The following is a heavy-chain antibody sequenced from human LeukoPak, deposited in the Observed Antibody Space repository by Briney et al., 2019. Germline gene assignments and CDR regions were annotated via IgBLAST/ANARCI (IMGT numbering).Heavy chain of an antibody. CDR3: ARHSRIAAAGTWFDY. D-gene: IGHD6-13*01. CDR1: GSTYTSYW. J-gene: IGHJ4*02. Sequence: GASLQISCKCSGSTYTSYWIGWVHQLPGKGLEWMGIIYPGDSDTRYSPSFQGQVTISADKSISTAYLQWSSLKASDTAMYYCARHSRIAAAGTWFDYWGQGTLVTVAS. V-gene: IGHV5-51*07. CDR2: IYPGDSDT.